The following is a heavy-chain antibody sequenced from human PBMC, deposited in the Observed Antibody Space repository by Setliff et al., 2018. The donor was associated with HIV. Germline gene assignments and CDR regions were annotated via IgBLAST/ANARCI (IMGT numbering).Heavy chain of an antibody. CDR3: ATLAAAGESYDY. Sequence: TLSLTCTVSGVSTSSSSYYWGWIRQPPGKGLEWIGYVYYSGSTYYNPSLKSRLTISVDTSKNHFSLRLSSVTAADTAVYYCATLAAAGESYDYWGQGSLVTVSS. D-gene: IGHD6-13*01. J-gene: IGHJ4*02. CDR2: VYYSGST. CDR1: GVSTSSSSYY. V-gene: IGHV4-39*02.